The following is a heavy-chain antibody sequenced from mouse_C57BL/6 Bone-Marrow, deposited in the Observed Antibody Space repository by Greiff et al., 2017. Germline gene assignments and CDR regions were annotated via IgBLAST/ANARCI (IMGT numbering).Heavy chain of an antibody. CDR2: INPYNGGT. V-gene: IGHV1-19*01. Sequence: EVQLVESGPVLVKPGASVKMSCKASGYTFTDYYMNWVKQSHGKSLEWIGVINPYNGGTSYNQKFKGKATLTVDKSSSTAYMEFNSLTSEDCAVYYCGRRGNYGDWGKGTTLTVSS. J-gene: IGHJ2*01. D-gene: IGHD2-1*01. CDR1: GYTFTDYY. CDR3: GRRGNYGD.